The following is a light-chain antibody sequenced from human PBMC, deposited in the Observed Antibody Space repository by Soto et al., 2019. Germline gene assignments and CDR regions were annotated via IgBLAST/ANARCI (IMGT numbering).Light chain of an antibody. Sequence: QSVLTQPPSASGTLGQRVTISCSGSTSNIGTNSVNWYQHLPATAHNLLIYDNNQRPSEVPDRFSGSRSGTSASLAISGLQFEDEAEYFCATWDDNLNIWVFGAGTKLTVL. CDR3: ATWDDNLNIWV. CDR2: DNN. CDR1: TSNIGTNS. V-gene: IGLV1-44*01. J-gene: IGLJ3*02.